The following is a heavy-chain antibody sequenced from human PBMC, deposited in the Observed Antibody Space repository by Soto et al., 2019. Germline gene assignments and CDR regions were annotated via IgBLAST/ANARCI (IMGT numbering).Heavy chain of an antibody. CDR3: ARKPRYYYGSGTHRGGDY. J-gene: IGHJ4*02. CDR2: INHSGST. Sequence: QVQLQQWGAGLLKPSETLSLTCAVYGGSFSGYYWSWIRQPPGKGLEWIGEINHSGSTNYNPSLKSRVTISVDTSKNQFSLKLSSVTAADTAVYYCARKPRYYYGSGTHRGGDYWGQGTLVTVSS. V-gene: IGHV4-34*01. D-gene: IGHD3-10*01. CDR1: GGSFSGYY.